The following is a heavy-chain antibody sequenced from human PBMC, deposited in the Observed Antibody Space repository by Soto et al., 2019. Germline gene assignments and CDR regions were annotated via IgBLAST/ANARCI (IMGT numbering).Heavy chain of an antibody. D-gene: IGHD3-10*01. CDR2: ITDDGSTT. Sequence: GGSLRLSCETSGFIFSMYWMHWVRQVPGKGPQWVARITDDGSTTYYAASVEGRFTISRDNAKNALYLQMTSLRADDTAVYYCTRGPWPTSIGTGAFWGQGTLVTVSS. CDR3: TRGPWPTSIGTGAF. CDR1: GFIFSMYW. J-gene: IGHJ4*02. V-gene: IGHV3-74*01.